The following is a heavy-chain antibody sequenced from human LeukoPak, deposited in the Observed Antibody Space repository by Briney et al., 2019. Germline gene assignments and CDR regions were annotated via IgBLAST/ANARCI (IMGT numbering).Heavy chain of an antibody. CDR1: GFTFSNYW. J-gene: IGHJ6*02. D-gene: IGHD3-16*02. CDR3: SKDISAGGLDV. V-gene: IGHV3-7*03. Sequence: GGSLRLSCEGSGFTFSNYWMGWVRQAPGKGLQWVANIKTDGSEKYYVDSVKGRFTISRDNAKNSMYLQMNSLRIEDTALYYCSKDISAGGLDVWGPGTPVTVSS. CDR2: IKTDGSEK.